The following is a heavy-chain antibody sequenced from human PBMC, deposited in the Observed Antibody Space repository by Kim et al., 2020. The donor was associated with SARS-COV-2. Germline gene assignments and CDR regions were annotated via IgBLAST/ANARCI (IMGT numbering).Heavy chain of an antibody. CDR3: ARDSRIVVVPAAIAY. D-gene: IGHD2-2*01. J-gene: IGHJ4*02. Sequence: DHVKGRFTISRDNAKNSLYLQMNSLRAEDTAVYYCARDSRIVVVPAAIAYWGQGTLVTVSS. V-gene: IGHV3-11*01.